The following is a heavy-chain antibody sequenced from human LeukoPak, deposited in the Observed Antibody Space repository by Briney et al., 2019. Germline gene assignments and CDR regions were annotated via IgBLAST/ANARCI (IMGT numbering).Heavy chain of an antibody. D-gene: IGHD1-26*01. J-gene: IGHJ5*02. CDR3: TTDLRWELLDFWFDP. CDR2: ISYDGSNK. Sequence: GGSLRLSCAASGFTFSSYGMHWVRQAPGKGLEWVAVISYDGSNKYYADSVKGRFTISRDNSKNTLYLQMNSLRAEDTAVYYCTTDLRWELLDFWFDPWGQGTLVTVSS. V-gene: IGHV3-30*03. CDR1: GFTFSSYG.